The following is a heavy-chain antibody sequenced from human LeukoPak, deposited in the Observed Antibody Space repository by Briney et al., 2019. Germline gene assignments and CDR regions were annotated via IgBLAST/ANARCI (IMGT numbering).Heavy chain of an antibody. V-gene: IGHV4-39*01. Sequence: PSETLSLTCTVSGGSISSSIYYWGWIRQPPGKGLEWIGSIYYSGSTYYNPSLKSRVTISVDTSKNQFSLKLSSVTAADTAVYYCARSIAARPPFDYWGQGTLVTVSS. J-gene: IGHJ4*02. D-gene: IGHD6-6*01. CDR3: ARSIAARPPFDY. CDR1: GGSISSSIYY. CDR2: IYYSGST.